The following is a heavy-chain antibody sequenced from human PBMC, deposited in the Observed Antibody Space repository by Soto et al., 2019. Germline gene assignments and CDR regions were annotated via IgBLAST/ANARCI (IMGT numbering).Heavy chain of an antibody. V-gene: IGHV4-59*12. D-gene: IGHD2-15*01. Sequence: PSETLSLTCTVSGGSISSYYWSWIRQPPGKGLEWIGYIYYSGSTNYNPSLKSRVTISVDTSKNQFSLKLSSVTAADTAVYYCAREVAAGLLNYFDYWGQGTLVTVSS. J-gene: IGHJ4*02. CDR3: AREVAAGLLNYFDY. CDR1: GGSISSYY. CDR2: IYYSGST.